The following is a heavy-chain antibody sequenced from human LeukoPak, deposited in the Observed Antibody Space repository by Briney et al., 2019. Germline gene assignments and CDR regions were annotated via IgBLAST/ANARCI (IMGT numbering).Heavy chain of an antibody. CDR2: IYYSGST. CDR1: GGSISSYY. V-gene: IGHV4-59*01. Sequence: SETLSLTCTVSGGSISSYYWSWIRQPPGKGLEWIGYIYYSGSTNYNPSLKSRVTISVDTSKNQFSLKLSSVTAADTAVYYCAKQLGYCSDGSCYFPYWGQGTLVTVSS. CDR3: AKQLGYCSDGSCYFPY. J-gene: IGHJ4*02. D-gene: IGHD2-15*01.